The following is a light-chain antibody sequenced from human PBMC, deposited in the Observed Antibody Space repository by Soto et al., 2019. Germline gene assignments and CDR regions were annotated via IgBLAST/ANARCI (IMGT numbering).Light chain of an antibody. J-gene: IGKJ1*01. CDR1: QSVSSDY. V-gene: IGKV3-20*01. CDR3: QQYVRSPWT. CDR2: GAS. Sequence: EIVLTQSPGTLSLSPGERATLSCRASQSVSSDYFAWYQQKRGQAPRLLIYGASNRATGIPDRFSGSGSGTDFTLTISRVEPGDFAVYYCQQYVRSPWTFGQGTKVEIK.